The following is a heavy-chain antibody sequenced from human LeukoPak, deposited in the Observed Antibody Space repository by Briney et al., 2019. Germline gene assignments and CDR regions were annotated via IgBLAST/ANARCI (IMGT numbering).Heavy chain of an antibody. CDR1: GFTFSSYA. CDR2: ISGSGGST. V-gene: IGHV3-23*01. D-gene: IGHD6-13*01. J-gene: IGHJ6*04. Sequence: GGSLRLSCAASGFTFSSYAMSWVRQAPGKGLEWVSAISGSGGSTYYADSVKGRFTISRDNSKNTPYLQMNSLRAEDTAVYYCAKSSSRYYYYYGMDVWGKGTTVTVSS. CDR3: AKSSSRYYYYYGMDV.